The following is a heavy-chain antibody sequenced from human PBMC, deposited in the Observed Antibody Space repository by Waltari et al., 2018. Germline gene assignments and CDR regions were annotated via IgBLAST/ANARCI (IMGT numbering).Heavy chain of an antibody. Sequence: EVLLLESGGGLVQPGGSLRLSCAASGFTFSSYAMGWVRQAPGKGLEWVSSISGSGDRAYYADSVKDRFTFSRDNSKNTLYLQMNSLRAEDTAVYYCAKELGITIFGVAFDSWGQGTLVIVSS. V-gene: IGHV3-23*01. CDR3: AKELGITIFGVAFDS. CDR2: ISGSGDRA. J-gene: IGHJ4*02. CDR1: GFTFSSYA. D-gene: IGHD3-3*01.